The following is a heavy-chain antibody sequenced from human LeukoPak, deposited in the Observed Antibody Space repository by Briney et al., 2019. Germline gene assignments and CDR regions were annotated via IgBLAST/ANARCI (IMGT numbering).Heavy chain of an antibody. D-gene: IGHD3-10*01. CDR2: IYNSGST. V-gene: IGHV4-61*02. CDR3: ARPRMVPGGSGSSIWFDP. Sequence: SETLSLTCTLSGRSISSGSYYWSWIRQPGGKGLEGIGRIYNSGSTNYNPSLKSRVTISVDTSKNQFSLKLSSVTAADTAVYYCARPRMVPGGSGSSIWFDPWGQVTLVTVSS. CDR1: GRSISSGSYY. J-gene: IGHJ5*02.